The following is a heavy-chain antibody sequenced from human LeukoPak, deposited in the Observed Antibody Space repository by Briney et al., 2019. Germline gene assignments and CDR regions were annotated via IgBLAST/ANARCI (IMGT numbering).Heavy chain of an antibody. D-gene: IGHD3-22*01. J-gene: IGHJ4*02. CDR2: IIPIFGTA. V-gene: IGHV1-69*13. Sequence: SVKVSCKASGGTFSSYAISWVRQAPGQGLEWMGGIIPIFGTANYAQKFQGRVTITADESTSTAYMELSSLRSEDTAVYYCARSPNYYNSSGYFDYWGQGTLVTVSS. CDR1: GGTFSSYA. CDR3: ARSPNYYNSSGYFDY.